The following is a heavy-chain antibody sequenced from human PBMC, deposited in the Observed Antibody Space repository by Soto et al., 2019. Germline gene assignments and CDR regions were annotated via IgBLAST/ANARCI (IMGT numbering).Heavy chain of an antibody. J-gene: IGHJ4*02. CDR1: GFTFGDYD. V-gene: IGHV3-49*03. CDR2: IRRKPYGGTT. CDR3: TRDNPHDSSGYYSFDY. Sequence: PGGSLRLSCTASGFTFGDYDMSWFRQATGKGLEWVGFIRRKPYGGTTEYAASVKGRFTISRDDSKSIAYLQMNSLKTDDTAVYYCTRDNPHDSSGYYSFDYWGQGTLVTVSS. D-gene: IGHD3-22*01.